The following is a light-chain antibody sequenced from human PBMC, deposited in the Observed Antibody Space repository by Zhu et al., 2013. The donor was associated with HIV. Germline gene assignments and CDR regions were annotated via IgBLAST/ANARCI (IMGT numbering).Light chain of an antibody. CDR2: AAS. V-gene: IGKV3-15*01. CDR3: QQYHNWPPLT. CDR1: QSVSSN. J-gene: IGKJ4*01. Sequence: EIVMTQSPATLSVSPGDRATLSCRASQSVSSNLAWFQQKPGQAPRLLIYAASTRATGIPARFSGSGYGTEFTLTISSLQSEDFAVYYCQQYHNWPPLTFGGGTKVGDQT.